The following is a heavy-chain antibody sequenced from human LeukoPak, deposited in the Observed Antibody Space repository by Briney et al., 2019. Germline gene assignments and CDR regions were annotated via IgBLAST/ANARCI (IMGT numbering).Heavy chain of an antibody. CDR1: GLTLRSYG. V-gene: IGHV3-23*01. J-gene: IGHJ3*01. CDR2: ISGYGGVT. D-gene: IGHD2-8*01. Sequence: GGSLRLSCAGPGLTLRSYGMTWVRQAPGKGLEWVSSISGYGGVTTYADSVKGRFTMSRDNSRNTLYLQMDSLRAEDTAVYYCAKDPNGDYIGTFDAWGQGTMVTVSS. CDR3: AKDPNGDYIGTFDA.